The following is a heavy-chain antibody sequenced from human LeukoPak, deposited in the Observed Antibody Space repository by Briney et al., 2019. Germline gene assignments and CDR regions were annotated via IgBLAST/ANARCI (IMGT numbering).Heavy chain of an antibody. J-gene: IGHJ6*02. V-gene: IGHV3-66*01. CDR2: IYSGGST. CDR3: AGSIGYDILTGYYYGMDV. CDR1: GFTVSSNY. Sequence: GGSLRLSCAASGFTVSSNYMSWVRQAPGKGLEWVSVIYSGGSTYYADSVKGRFTISRDNSKNTLYLQMNSLRAEDTAVYYCAGSIGYDILTGYYYGMDVWGQGTTVTVSS. D-gene: IGHD3-9*01.